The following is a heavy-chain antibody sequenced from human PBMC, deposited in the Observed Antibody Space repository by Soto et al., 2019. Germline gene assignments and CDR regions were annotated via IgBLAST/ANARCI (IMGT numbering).Heavy chain of an antibody. D-gene: IGHD5-12*01. J-gene: IGHJ4*02. V-gene: IGHV1-8*01. Sequence: ASVKVSCKASGYTFTSYDINWVRQATGQGLEWMGWMNPNSGNTGYAQKFQGRVTMTRNTSISTAYMELSSLRSEDTAVYYCARVMRWLQGHFDYWGQGTLVTVSS. CDR1: GYTFTSYD. CDR2: MNPNSGNT. CDR3: ARVMRWLQGHFDY.